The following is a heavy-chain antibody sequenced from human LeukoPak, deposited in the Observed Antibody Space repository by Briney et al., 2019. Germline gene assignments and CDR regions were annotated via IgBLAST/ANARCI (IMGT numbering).Heavy chain of an antibody. CDR2: IYYSGST. CDR3: ARRYSSSWYYFDY. CDR1: GGSISSYY. D-gene: IGHD6-13*01. J-gene: IGHJ4*02. Sequence: SETLSLTCTVSGGSISSYYWSWIRQPPGKGLEWIGYIYYSGSTNYNPSLKSRVTISVDTSKNQFSLKLSSVTAADTAVFYCARRYSSSWYYFDYWGQGTLVIVSS. V-gene: IGHV4-59*08.